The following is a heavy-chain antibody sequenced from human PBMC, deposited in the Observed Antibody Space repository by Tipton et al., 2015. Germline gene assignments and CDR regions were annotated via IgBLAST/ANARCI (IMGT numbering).Heavy chain of an antibody. D-gene: IGHD3-9*01. J-gene: IGHJ4*02. Sequence: TLFLTCAVSGYSISSGYYWGWIRQPPGKGLEWIGSISHSGNTYYNPSLKSRVTISVDTSKNQFSLRVRSVTPADTAVYYCACQDYDILTRDYQTVDYWGQGTLVTVSS. V-gene: IGHV4-38-2*01. CDR1: GYSISSGYY. CDR2: ISHSGNT. CDR3: ACQDYDILTRDYQTVDY.